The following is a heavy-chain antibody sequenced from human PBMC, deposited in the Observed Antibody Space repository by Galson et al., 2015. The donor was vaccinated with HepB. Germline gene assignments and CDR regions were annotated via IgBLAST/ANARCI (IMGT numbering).Heavy chain of an antibody. J-gene: IGHJ4*02. CDR2: IYSGGST. CDR1: GFTVCSNY. D-gene: IGHD3/OR15-3a*01. CDR3: ARAKRGLGYYFDY. Sequence: SLRLSCAASGFTVCSNYMSWVRQAPGKGLEWVSVIYSGGSTYYADSVKGRFTISRHNSKNTLYLQMNSLRAEDTAVYYCARAKRGLGYYFDYWGQGTLVTVSS. V-gene: IGHV3-53*04.